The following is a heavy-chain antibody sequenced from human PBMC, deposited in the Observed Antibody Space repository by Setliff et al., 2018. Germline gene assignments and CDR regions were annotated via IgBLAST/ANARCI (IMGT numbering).Heavy chain of an antibody. D-gene: IGHD5-12*01. CDR1: GSSISSGSYH. V-gene: IGHV4-61*02. CDR3: ARDQWVRSPPLYFSYSMDV. Sequence: SETLSLTCALSGSSISSGSYHWSWIRQPAGQGLEWVGRISTSGNTNYNPSLKSRVTVSLDTSKNQFSLKLTSMTAADTAVYYCARDQWVRSPPLYFSYSMDVWGQGTTVTVSS. CDR2: ISTSGNT. J-gene: IGHJ6*02.